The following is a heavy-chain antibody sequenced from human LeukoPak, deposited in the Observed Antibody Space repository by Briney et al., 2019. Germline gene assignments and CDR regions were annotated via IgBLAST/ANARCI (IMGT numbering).Heavy chain of an antibody. Sequence: KPSETLSLTCAVYGGSFSGYYWSWIRQPPGKGLEWIGEINHSGSTNYNPSLKSRVTISVDTSKNQFSLKLSSVTAADTAVYYCARGRPTPRDLYSNSWYPRAFDIWGQGTMVTVSS. CDR2: INHSGST. J-gene: IGHJ3*02. V-gene: IGHV4-34*01. D-gene: IGHD6-13*01. CDR1: GGSFSGYY. CDR3: ARGRPTPRDLYSNSWYPRAFDI.